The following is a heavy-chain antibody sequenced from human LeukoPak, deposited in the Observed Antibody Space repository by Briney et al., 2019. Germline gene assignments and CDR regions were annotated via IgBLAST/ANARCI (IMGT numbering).Heavy chain of an antibody. J-gene: IGHJ4*02. CDR1: GGSISSSSYY. CDR2: INSDGSST. CDR3: ARGDTRGI. V-gene: IGHV3-74*01. Sequence: ETLSLTCTVSGGSISSSSYYWGWVRQAPGKGLVWVSRINSDGSSTSYADSVKGRFTISRDNAKNTLYLQMNSLRAEDTAVYYCARGDTRGIGDQGTLVTVSS. D-gene: IGHD5-18*01.